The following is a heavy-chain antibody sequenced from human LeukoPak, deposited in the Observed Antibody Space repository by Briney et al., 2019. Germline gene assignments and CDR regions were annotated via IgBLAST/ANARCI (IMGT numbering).Heavy chain of an antibody. Sequence: GGSLRLSCAASGFTFSSYSMNWVRRAPGKGRGWVSLISSSSSSIFYADSVKGRFPISRDSAKNSLYLQMNSLRGEDTAVYYCARTPPGGWYGSLDYWGQGTLVTVSS. CDR1: GFTFSSYS. J-gene: IGHJ4*02. V-gene: IGHV3-21*01. CDR3: ARTPPGGWYGSLDY. CDR2: ISSSSSSI. D-gene: IGHD6-19*01.